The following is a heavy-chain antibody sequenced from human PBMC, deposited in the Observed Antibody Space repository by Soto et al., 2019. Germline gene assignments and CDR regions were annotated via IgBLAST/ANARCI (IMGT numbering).Heavy chain of an antibody. CDR1: GFTFSSYA. D-gene: IGHD5-18*01. J-gene: IGHJ4*02. Sequence: VRLSCSASGFTFSSYAMHWVRQAPGKGLEYVSAISSNGGSTYYADSVKGRFTISRDNSKNTLYLQMSSLRAEDTAVYYCVKGQLWLVYYFDYWGQGTLVTVSS. CDR2: ISSNGGST. CDR3: VKGQLWLVYYFDY. V-gene: IGHV3-64D*06.